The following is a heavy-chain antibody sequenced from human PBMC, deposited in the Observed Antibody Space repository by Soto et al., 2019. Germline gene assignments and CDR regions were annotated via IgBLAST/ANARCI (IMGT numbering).Heavy chain of an antibody. CDR2: ISSSSSYT. D-gene: IGHD6-13*01. CDR1: GFTFSDYY. Sequence: GGSLRLSCAASGFTFSDYYMSWIRQAPGKGLEWVSYISSSSSYTNYADSVKGRFTISRDNAKNSLYLQMNSLRAEDTAVYYCARAGSIAAAGLNWFDPWGQGTLVTVSS. J-gene: IGHJ5*02. V-gene: IGHV3-11*06. CDR3: ARAGSIAAAGLNWFDP.